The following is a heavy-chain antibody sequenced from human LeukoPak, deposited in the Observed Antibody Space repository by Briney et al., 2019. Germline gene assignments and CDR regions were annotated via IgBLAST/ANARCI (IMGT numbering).Heavy chain of an antibody. V-gene: IGHV4-38-2*02. CDR1: HYSITSGYY. J-gene: IGHJ3*02. CDR3: ARVRGGGWRGAFDI. D-gene: IGHD6-19*01. CDR2: IYHSGTT. Sequence: PSETLSLTCIVSHYSITSGYYWGWIRQPPGRGLEWIGNIYHSGTTYYHPSLNGRATLLVDTSKNQLSLKINSVTAADTAVYYCARVRGGGWRGAFDIWGQGTAVIVSS.